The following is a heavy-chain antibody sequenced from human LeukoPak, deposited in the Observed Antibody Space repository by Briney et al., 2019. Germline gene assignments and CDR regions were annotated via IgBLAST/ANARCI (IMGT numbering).Heavy chain of an antibody. J-gene: IGHJ6*02. Sequence: GGSLRLSCAASGFTFSSNYMSWVRQAPGKGLEWVSVIYSGGSTYYAGSVKGRFTISRDNSKNTLYLQMNSLRAEDTAVYYCARVGNHNYYYYYGMDVWGQGTTVTVSS. CDR2: IYSGGST. V-gene: IGHV3-53*01. CDR3: ARVGNHNYYYYYGMDV. CDR1: GFTFSSNY. D-gene: IGHD1-14*01.